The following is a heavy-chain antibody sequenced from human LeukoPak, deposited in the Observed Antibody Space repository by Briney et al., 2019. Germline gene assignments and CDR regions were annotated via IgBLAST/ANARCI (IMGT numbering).Heavy chain of an antibody. CDR3: ALSDYYYGMDV. CDR2: IYPGDSDT. V-gene: IGHV5-51*01. Sequence: GESLLISCKASAYSFTSYWIGWVRQLPGKSLQWMGIIYPGDSDTRYSPSFQGQVTISADKSISTAYLQWSSLKASDTAMYYCALSDYYYGMDVWGQGTTVTVSS. J-gene: IGHJ6*02. CDR1: AYSFTSYW. D-gene: IGHD3-16*01.